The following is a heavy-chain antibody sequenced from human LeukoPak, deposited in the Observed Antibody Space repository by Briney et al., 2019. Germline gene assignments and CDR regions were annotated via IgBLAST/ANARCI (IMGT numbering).Heavy chain of an antibody. V-gene: IGHV4-39*07. J-gene: IGHJ4*02. CDR2: IYYSGSA. D-gene: IGHD3-10*01. CDR3: ARIRYGSGSYYPDY. Sequence: ASETLSLTCTVSGGSISSSSYYWGWIRQPPGKGLEWIGSIYYSGSANYNPSLKSRVTISVDTSKNQFSLKLSSVTAADTAVYYCARIRYGSGSYYPDYWGQGTLVTVSS. CDR1: GGSISSSSYY.